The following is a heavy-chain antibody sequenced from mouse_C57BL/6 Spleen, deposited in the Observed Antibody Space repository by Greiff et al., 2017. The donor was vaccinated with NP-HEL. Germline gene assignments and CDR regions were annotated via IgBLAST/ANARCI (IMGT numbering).Heavy chain of an antibody. Sequence: QVQLQQPGAELVKPGASVKLSCKASGYTFTSYWMHWVKQRPGQGLEWIGMIHPNSGSTNYNEKFKSKATLTVDKSSSTAYMQLSSLTSEDSAVYYCARRDAQANYAMDYWGQGTSVTVSS. J-gene: IGHJ4*01. CDR1: GYTFTSYW. CDR2: IHPNSGST. V-gene: IGHV1-64*01. D-gene: IGHD3-2*02. CDR3: ARRDAQANYAMDY.